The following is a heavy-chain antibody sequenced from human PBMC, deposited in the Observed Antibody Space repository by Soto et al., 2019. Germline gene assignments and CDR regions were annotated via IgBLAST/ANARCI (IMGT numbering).Heavy chain of an antibody. D-gene: IGHD1-26*01. CDR1: GFTFSGYG. J-gene: IGHJ4*02. Sequence: QVHLVESGGGVVQPGRSLRLSCAASGFTFSGYGMHWVRQAPGKGLEGVAVLRYDGSNTYYADSVKGRFTISRDNPKNTLYLQMNSLRPEDTAVYYCARDGVGATTYFGYFDYWGQGTLVTVSA. CDR3: ARDGVGATTYFGYFDY. CDR2: LRYDGSNT. V-gene: IGHV3-33*01.